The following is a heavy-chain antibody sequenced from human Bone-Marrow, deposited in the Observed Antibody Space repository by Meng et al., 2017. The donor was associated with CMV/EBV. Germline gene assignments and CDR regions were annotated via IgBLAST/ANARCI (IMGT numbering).Heavy chain of an antibody. J-gene: IGHJ4*02. V-gene: IGHV2-5*01. CDR1: GFSLSTLEEG. Sequence: SGPTLVNPTQTRTLTCTFSGFSLSTLEEGVGWVRQPPGKALEWVALVYWSNDKRYSPSLKSSLTITKDASINQVALTVTNMGPVDTDTYYCVHERRWRVVDSWGPGTLVTVSS. CDR3: VHERRWRVVDS. D-gene: IGHD5-24*01. CDR2: VYWSNDK.